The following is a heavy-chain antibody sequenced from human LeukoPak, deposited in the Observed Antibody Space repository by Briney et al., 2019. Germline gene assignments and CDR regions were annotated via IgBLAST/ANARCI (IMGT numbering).Heavy chain of an antibody. CDR3: AKDRIPDGKYSIDF. J-gene: IGHJ4*02. CDR2: IVGDGGGM. D-gene: IGHD5-24*01. V-gene: IGHV3-23*01. CDR1: GFTFSTYA. Sequence: PGGSLRLSCAASGFTFSTYAMNWVRQAPGKGLEWVSVIVGDGGGMHYADSVSGRFTISRDNSRNTLYLQMNSLRVEDTAVYYCAKDRIPDGKYSIDFWGQGTLVTVSS.